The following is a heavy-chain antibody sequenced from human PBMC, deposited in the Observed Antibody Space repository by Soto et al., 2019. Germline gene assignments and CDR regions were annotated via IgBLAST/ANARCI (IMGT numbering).Heavy chain of an antibody. D-gene: IGHD6-19*01. Sequence: QVQLVQSGAEMKKPGSSVKVSCKASGGTFSSYAISWVRQAPGQGLEWMGGIIPIFGTANYAQKFQGRVTITADKSTSTAYMELSSLRSEDTAVYYCARVQLNQWLVPLEFRPTEFDYWGQGTLVTVSS. CDR3: ARVQLNQWLVPLEFRPTEFDY. J-gene: IGHJ4*02. CDR2: IIPIFGTA. V-gene: IGHV1-69*06. CDR1: GGTFSSYA.